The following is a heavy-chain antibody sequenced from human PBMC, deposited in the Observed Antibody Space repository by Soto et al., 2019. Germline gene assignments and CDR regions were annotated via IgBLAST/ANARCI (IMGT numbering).Heavy chain of an antibody. V-gene: IGHV3-30*03. CDR3: ARGRWESNWYFDL. CDR1: GVTFKDYG. Sequence: GGSLRLSCGAPGVTFKDYGMHWVRQAPGKGLEWVAVISYDGKQTYYADSVKGRFTISKDKSKRTLFLQMNSLRVDDTAAYYCARGRWESNWYFDLWGRGTLVTVSS. D-gene: IGHD1-26*01. J-gene: IGHJ2*01. CDR2: ISYDGKQT.